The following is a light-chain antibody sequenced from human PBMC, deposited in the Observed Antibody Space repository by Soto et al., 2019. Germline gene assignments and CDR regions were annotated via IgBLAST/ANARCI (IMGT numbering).Light chain of an antibody. CDR3: QAWDSNTVI. J-gene: IGLJ2*01. V-gene: IGLV3-1*01. CDR2: QDN. CDR1: KLGNKY. Sequence: SYELTQPPSVSVSPGQTASITCSGDKLGNKYAYWYQQKPGQSPILVIHQDNKRPSGIPERFSGSNSGNTATLTISGTQGMDEADYYCQAWDSNTVIFGGGTKLTVL.